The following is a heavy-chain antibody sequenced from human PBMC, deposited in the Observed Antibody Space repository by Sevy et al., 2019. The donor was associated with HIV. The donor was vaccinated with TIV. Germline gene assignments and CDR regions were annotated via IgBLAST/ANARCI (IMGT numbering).Heavy chain of an antibody. CDR3: ARDSPYGDYVGTFDY. D-gene: IGHD4-17*01. J-gene: IGHJ4*02. Sequence: GGSLRLSCAASGFTFSSYAMHWVRQAPGKGLEWVAVISYDGSIKYYADSVKGRFTISRDNSKNTLYLQMNSLRAEDTAVYYCARDSPYGDYVGTFDYWGQGTLVTVSS. V-gene: IGHV3-30*01. CDR2: ISYDGSIK. CDR1: GFTFSSYA.